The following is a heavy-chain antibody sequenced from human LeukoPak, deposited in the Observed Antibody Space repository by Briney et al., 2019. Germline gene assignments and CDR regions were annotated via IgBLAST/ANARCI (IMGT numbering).Heavy chain of an antibody. CDR1: GFTFSSYA. Sequence: PGGSLRLSCSASGFTFSSYAMHWVRQAPGKGLEYVSAISSNGGSTYYADSVKGRFTISRDNSKNTLYLQMSSLRAEDTAVYHSVNGLRYFDWSRFDPWGQGTLVTVSS. CDR3: VNGLRYFDWSRFDP. CDR2: ISSNGGST. V-gene: IGHV3-64D*06. D-gene: IGHD3-9*01. J-gene: IGHJ5*02.